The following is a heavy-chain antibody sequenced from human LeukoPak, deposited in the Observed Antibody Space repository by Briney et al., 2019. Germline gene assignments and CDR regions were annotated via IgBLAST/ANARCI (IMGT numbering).Heavy chain of an antibody. CDR3: AREKGRMALDY. D-gene: IGHD2-8*01. J-gene: IGHJ4*02. V-gene: IGHV3-53*01. Sequence: GGSLRLSCAASGFTFSSYEMNWVRQAPGKGLEWVSVIYSGGSTYYADSVKGRFTIPRDNSKNTLYLQMNSLRAEDTAVYYCAREKGRMALDYWGQGTLVTVSS. CDR2: IYSGGST. CDR1: GFTFSSYE.